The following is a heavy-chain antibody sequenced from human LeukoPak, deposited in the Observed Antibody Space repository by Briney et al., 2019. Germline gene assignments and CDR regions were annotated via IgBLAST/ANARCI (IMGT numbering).Heavy chain of an antibody. V-gene: IGHV3-23*01. Sequence: PGGSLRLSCAASGFTFSDYAMSWVRQAPGKGLEWASSLSGSGGNTHHAGSVKGRFTISRDNSKNTLYLQMKSLRGEDTAVYYCARSATLGPTAADHGYWGQGTLVTVSS. J-gene: IGHJ4*02. CDR3: ARSATLGPTAADHGY. CDR1: GFTFSDYA. CDR2: LSGSGGNT. D-gene: IGHD1-1*01.